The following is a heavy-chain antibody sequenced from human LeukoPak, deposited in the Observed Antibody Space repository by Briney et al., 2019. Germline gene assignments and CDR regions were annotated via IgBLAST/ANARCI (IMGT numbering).Heavy chain of an antibody. D-gene: IGHD1-26*01. J-gene: IGHJ6*02. CDR3: ATEVPLVGATHYYYYGMDV. Sequence: ASVNVSCKVSGYTLTELSMHWVRQAPGKGLEWMGGFDPEDGETIYAQKFQGRVTMTEDTSTDTAYMELSSLRSEDTAVYYCATEVPLVGATHYYYYGMDVWGQGTTVTVSS. CDR2: FDPEDGET. CDR1: GYTLTELS. V-gene: IGHV1-24*01.